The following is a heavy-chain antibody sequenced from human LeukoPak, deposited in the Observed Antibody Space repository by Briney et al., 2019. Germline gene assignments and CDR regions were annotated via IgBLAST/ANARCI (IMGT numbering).Heavy chain of an antibody. D-gene: IGHD3-16*02. CDR2: IYYSGST. J-gene: IGHJ2*01. CDR3: ARGHYVWGSYRPWYFDL. Sequence: SETLSLTCTVSGGSISSYYWSWIRQPPGKGLELIGYIYYSGSTNYNPSLKSRVTISVDTSKNQFSLKLSSVTAADTAVYYCARGHYVWGSYRPWYFDLWGRGTLVTVSS. V-gene: IGHV4-59*01. CDR1: GGSISSYY.